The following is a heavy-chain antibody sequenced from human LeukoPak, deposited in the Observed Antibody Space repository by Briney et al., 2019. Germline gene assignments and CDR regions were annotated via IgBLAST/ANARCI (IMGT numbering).Heavy chain of an antibody. V-gene: IGHV3-33*01. Sequence: GGSLRLSCAASGFTFSSYGMHWVRQAPGKGLEWVAVIWYDGSNKYYADSVKGRFTISRDNPKNTLYLQMNSLRAEDTAVYYCARRAITFGGVIVNDYYYGMDVWGKGTTVTVSS. CDR3: ARRAITFGGVIVNDYYYGMDV. CDR2: IWYDGSNK. J-gene: IGHJ6*04. D-gene: IGHD3-16*02. CDR1: GFTFSSYG.